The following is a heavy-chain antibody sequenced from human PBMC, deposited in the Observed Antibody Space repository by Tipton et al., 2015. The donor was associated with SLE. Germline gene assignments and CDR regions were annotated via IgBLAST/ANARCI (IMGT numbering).Heavy chain of an antibody. J-gene: IGHJ4*02. D-gene: IGHD3-3*01. Sequence: TLSLTCAVSGYSISSGYYWSWIRQPPGKGLEWIGEINHSGSTNYNPSLKSRVTISVDTSKNQFSLKLSSVTAADTAVYYCARQRVHYDFWSGYLQYYFDYWGQGTLVTVSS. CDR1: GYSISSGYY. CDR2: INHSGST. V-gene: IGHV4-34*01. CDR3: ARQRVHYDFWSGYLQYYFDY.